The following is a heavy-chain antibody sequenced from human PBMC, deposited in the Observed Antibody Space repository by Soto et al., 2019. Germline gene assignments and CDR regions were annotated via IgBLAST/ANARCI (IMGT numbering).Heavy chain of an antibody. CDR2: IYSGGST. CDR3: ARASGWFNWFDP. Sequence: EVQLVESGGGLVQPGGSLRLSCAASGFTVSSNYMSWVRQAPGKGLEWVSVIYSGGSTYYADSVKGRFTISRDNSKNTLYLQMNSLSAEDTAVYYCARASGWFNWFDPWGQGTLVTVSS. J-gene: IGHJ5*02. V-gene: IGHV3-66*01. D-gene: IGHD6-13*01. CDR1: GFTVSSNY.